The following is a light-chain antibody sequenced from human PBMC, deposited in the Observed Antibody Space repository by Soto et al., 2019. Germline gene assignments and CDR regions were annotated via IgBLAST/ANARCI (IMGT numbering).Light chain of an antibody. CDR1: QSISTW. Sequence: DIQMTQSPSTLSASVGDRVTITCRASQSISTWLAWYQQKPGKAPKLLIFEATTLETGVQSRFSGRGSGTDFTLTITSLQPDDIATYYCKQYSTYWKFGQGAKV. J-gene: IGKJ1*01. V-gene: IGKV1-5*01. CDR3: KQYSTYWK. CDR2: EAT.